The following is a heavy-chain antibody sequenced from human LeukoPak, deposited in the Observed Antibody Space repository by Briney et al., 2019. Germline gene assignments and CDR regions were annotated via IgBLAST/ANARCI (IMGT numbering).Heavy chain of an antibody. CDR1: GSSISNGYY. D-gene: IGHD3-10*01. V-gene: IGHV4-38-2*02. CDR2: IYHSGRT. Sequence: SETLSLTCAVSGSSISNGYYWGWIRQPPGKGLEWIGSIYHSGRTYYNPSLKSRVTISVDTSKKQLSLKLSSVTAADTAVYYCARDYLHYYGSGSPRPVWGKGTTVTVSS. J-gene: IGHJ6*04. CDR3: ARDYLHYYGSGSPRPV.